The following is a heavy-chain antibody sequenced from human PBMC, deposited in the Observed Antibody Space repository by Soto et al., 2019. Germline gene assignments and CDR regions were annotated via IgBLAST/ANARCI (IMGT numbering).Heavy chain of an antibody. J-gene: IGHJ5*02. Sequence: SVKVSCKASGGTFSSYAISWVRQAPGQGLEWMGGIIPIFGTANYAQKFQGRVTITADESTSTAYMELSSLRSEDTAVYYCARDRDYYSSSTNWFDPWGQGTLVTVSS. CDR1: GGTFSSYA. D-gene: IGHD6-6*01. CDR2: IIPIFGTA. V-gene: IGHV1-69*13. CDR3: ARDRDYYSSSTNWFDP.